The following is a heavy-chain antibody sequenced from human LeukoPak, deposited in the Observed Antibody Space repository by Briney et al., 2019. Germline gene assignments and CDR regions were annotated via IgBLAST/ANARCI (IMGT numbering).Heavy chain of an antibody. CDR2: LWYDGSNK. D-gene: IGHD6-13*01. CDR3: ARGDSSSWNNYFDY. CDR1: GFTFSSYG. Sequence: GGSLRLPCAASGFTFSSYGMHWVRQAPGKGLEWVAVLWYDGSNKYYADSVKGRFTISRDNSKNTLYLQMNSLRAEDTAVYYCARGDSSSWNNYFDYWGQGTLVTVSS. V-gene: IGHV3-33*01. J-gene: IGHJ4*02.